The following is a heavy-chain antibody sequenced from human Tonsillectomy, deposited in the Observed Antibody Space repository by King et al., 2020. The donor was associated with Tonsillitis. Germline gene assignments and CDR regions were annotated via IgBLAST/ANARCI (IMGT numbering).Heavy chain of an antibody. J-gene: IGHJ6*02. CDR2: ITGGVVGT. CDR1: GFTLGSFA. Sequence: VQLVESGGGWVQPGGSLRLPCPAPGFTLGSFAMIWSRQAPGKGWEGASAITGGVVGTYYADPGKGRFTISRDNSKNTLYLQMNSLGAEDTAVYSCAASDYVYSYALDVWGQGTTVTVSS. CDR3: AASDYVYSYALDV. V-gene: IGHV3-23*04. D-gene: IGHD5-12*01.